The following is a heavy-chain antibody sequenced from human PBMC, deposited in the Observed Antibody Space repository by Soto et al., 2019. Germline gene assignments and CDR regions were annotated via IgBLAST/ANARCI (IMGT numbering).Heavy chain of an antibody. D-gene: IGHD5-18*01. J-gene: IGHJ5*02. Sequence: ASVKVSCKASGYTFTNNDVTWVRQATGQGLGWMGWMNPGSGDTGYAQKFQGRVTMTRNISIATAYMELSSLRSEDTAIYYCARMASFGSLNWFDPWGQGPLVTVSS. CDR2: MNPGSGDT. CDR3: ARMASFGSLNWFDP. CDR1: GYTFTNND. V-gene: IGHV1-8*01.